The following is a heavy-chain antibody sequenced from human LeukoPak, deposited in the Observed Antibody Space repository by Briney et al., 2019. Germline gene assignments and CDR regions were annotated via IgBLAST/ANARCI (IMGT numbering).Heavy chain of an antibody. Sequence: GGSLRLSCAASGFPFSNFAMSWVRQAPGKGLEWVSTISGGGGNTYFADSVKGRFTISRDNSKNTLFLRMVSLRAEDTAVYYCAKFQGALLGNYYMDVWGKGTTVTVSS. CDR2: ISGGGGNT. CDR3: AKFQGALLGNYYMDV. CDR1: GFPFSNFA. J-gene: IGHJ6*03. V-gene: IGHV3-23*01.